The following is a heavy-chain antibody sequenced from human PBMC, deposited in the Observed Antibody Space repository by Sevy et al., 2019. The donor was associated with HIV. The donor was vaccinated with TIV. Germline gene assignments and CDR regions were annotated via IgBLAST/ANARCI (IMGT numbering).Heavy chain of an antibody. D-gene: IGHD2-2*01. J-gene: IGHJ6*02. CDR1: GFTFSSYA. V-gene: IGHV3-23*01. CDR3: AKVTDIVVVPGSYGMDV. Sequence: GGSLRLSCAASGFTFSSYAMSWVCQAPGKGLEWVSAISGSGGSTYYADSVKGRFTISRDNSKNTLYLQMNSLRAEDTAVYYCAKVTDIVVVPGSYGMDVWGQGTTVTVSS. CDR2: ISGSGGST.